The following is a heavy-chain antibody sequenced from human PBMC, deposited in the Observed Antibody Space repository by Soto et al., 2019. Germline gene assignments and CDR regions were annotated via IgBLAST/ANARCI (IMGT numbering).Heavy chain of an antibody. Sequence: QVQLQESGPGLVKPSQTLSLTCTVSGGSISSGGYYWSWIRQHPGKGLEWIGYIYYSGSTYYNPSLNSRVSISVDTPKNQFSLKLSSVTAADTAVYYCARGVTMVRGVIHTPYFDYWGQGTLVTVSS. J-gene: IGHJ4*02. CDR1: GGSISSGGYY. D-gene: IGHD3-10*01. CDR2: IYYSGST. CDR3: ARGVTMVRGVIHTPYFDY. V-gene: IGHV4-31*03.